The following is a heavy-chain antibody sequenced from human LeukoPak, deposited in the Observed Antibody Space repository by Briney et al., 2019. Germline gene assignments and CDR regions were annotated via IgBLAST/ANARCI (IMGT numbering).Heavy chain of an antibody. D-gene: IGHD2-21*01. CDR1: GASVSSYY. CDR2: IYYGGSS. CDR3: AKLLGEEY. V-gene: IGHV4-59*02. J-gene: IGHJ4*02. Sequence: SETRSLTCTVSGASVSSYYWSWIRRSPRKGLEWIGYIYYGGSSSYNPSLQSRVSISLDTSKNQFSLKMTSVTAADTAVYYCAKLLGEEYWGQGSLVVVSA.